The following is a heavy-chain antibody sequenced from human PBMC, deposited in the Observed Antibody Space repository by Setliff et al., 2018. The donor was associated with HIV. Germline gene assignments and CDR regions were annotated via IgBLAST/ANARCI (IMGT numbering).Heavy chain of an antibody. CDR1: GGSFSGYY. Sequence: ETLSLTCAVYGGSFSGYYRSWIRQPPGKGLEWIGEINHSGSTNYNPSLKSRVTISVDTSKNQFSLKLSSVTAADTAVYYCARARNISWLGSSTRNNWFDPWGQGTLVTVSS. J-gene: IGHJ5*02. D-gene: IGHD3-22*01. V-gene: IGHV4-34*01. CDR3: ARARNISWLGSSTRNNWFDP. CDR2: INHSGST.